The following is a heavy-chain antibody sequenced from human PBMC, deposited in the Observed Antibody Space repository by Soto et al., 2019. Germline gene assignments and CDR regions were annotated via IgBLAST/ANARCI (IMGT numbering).Heavy chain of an antibody. J-gene: IGHJ6*03. CDR2: IYSGGST. V-gene: IGHV3-66*01. CDR1: GFTVSSNY. D-gene: IGHD3-3*01. CDR3: ARAETYYDFWSGGTDNYYYMDV. Sequence: PGGSLRLSCAASGFTVSSNYMSWVRQAPGKGLEWVSVIYSGGSTYYADSVKGRFTISRDNSKNTLYLQMNSLRAEDTAVYYCARAETYYDFWSGGTDNYYYMDVWGKGTTVTVSS.